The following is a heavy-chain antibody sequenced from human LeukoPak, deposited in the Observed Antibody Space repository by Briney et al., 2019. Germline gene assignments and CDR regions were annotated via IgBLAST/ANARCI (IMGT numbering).Heavy chain of an antibody. V-gene: IGHV3-7*01. CDR1: GFTFSSYW. Sequence: GGFLRLSCAASGFTFSSYWMSWVRQAPGKGLEWVANIKKDGSEKYYVDSVKGRFTISRDNAKTSLYLQMNSLRAEDTAVYYCARDLSGVAGYTYGRGIDYWGQGTLVTVSS. CDR3: ARDLSGVAGYTYGRGIDY. D-gene: IGHD5-18*01. CDR2: IKKDGSEK. J-gene: IGHJ4*02.